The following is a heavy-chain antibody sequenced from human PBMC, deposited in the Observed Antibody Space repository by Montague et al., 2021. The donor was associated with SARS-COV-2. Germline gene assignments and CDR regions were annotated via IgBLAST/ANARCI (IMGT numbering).Heavy chain of an antibody. J-gene: IGHJ6*02. CDR1: GFTFSSYW. CDR2: INSDGSST. Sequence: SRRLSCAASGFTFSSYWMHWVRQAPGKGLVWVSRINSDGSSTSYADSVKGRFAISRDNAKNTLYLQMNSLRAEDTAVYYCARDLMTSGYSSGWYYYYYGMDVWGQGTTVTVSS. D-gene: IGHD6-19*01. V-gene: IGHV3-74*01. CDR3: ARDLMTSGYSSGWYYYYYGMDV.